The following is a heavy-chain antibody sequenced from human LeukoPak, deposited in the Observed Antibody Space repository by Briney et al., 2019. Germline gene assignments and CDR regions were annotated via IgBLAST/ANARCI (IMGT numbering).Heavy chain of an antibody. CDR3: AKGPRTVRFGDRHKGMFDY. J-gene: IGHJ4*02. V-gene: IGHV3-23*01. D-gene: IGHD3-10*01. CDR2: ISGGGDRI. Sequence: GGSLRLSCAASGFTFSSYAMNWVRQAPGKGLEWVSTISGGGDRIYYADSVKGRFTISRDNSKNTLYLQMNSLRAEDTAVYYCAKGPRTVRFGDRHKGMFDYWGQGTLVTASS. CDR1: GFTFSSYA.